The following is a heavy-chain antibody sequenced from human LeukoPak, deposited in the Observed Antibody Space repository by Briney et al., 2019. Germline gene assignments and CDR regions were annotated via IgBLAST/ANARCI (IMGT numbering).Heavy chain of an antibody. J-gene: IGHJ6*02. CDR1: GVTFSSYA. D-gene: IGHD3-22*01. CDR2: ISGSGGST. CDR3: ARDGTDYYDSSGYYLVQYYYYYYGMDV. Sequence: PGGSLRLSCAASGVTFSSYAMSWVRQAPGKGLEWVSAISGSGGSTYYADSVKGRFTISRDNSKNTLYLQMNSLRAEDTAVYYCARDGTDYYDSSGYYLVQYYYYYYGMDVWGQGTTVTVSS. V-gene: IGHV3-23*01.